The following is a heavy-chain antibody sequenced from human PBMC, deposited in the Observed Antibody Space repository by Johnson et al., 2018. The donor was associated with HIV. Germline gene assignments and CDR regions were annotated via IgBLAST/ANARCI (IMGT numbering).Heavy chain of an antibody. J-gene: IGHJ3*02. CDR2: ISYDGSNK. V-gene: IGHV3-30-3*02. CDR1: GFTFSSYA. D-gene: IGHD4-17*01. Sequence: QVQLVESGGGVVQPGRSLRLSCAASGFTFSSYAMHWVRQAPGKGLEWVAVISYDGSNKYYADSVTGRFTIPRDNSKNTLYLQMNSLRAEDTAVYYCAQEGPLTVTTVMDAFDIWGQGTMVTVSS. CDR3: AQEGPLTVTTVMDAFDI.